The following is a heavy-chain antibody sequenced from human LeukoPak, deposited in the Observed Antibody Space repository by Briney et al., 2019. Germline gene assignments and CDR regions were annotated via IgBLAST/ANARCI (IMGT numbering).Heavy chain of an antibody. J-gene: IGHJ4*02. CDR2: ISYDGSNK. V-gene: IGHV3-30-3*01. CDR1: GFTFSSYA. CDR3: AREPQWELLPVVFYFDY. D-gene: IGHD1-26*01. Sequence: GGSLRLSCAASGFTFSSYAMHWVRQAPGKGLEWVAVISYDGSNKYYADSVKGHSKNTLYLQMSSLRAEDTAVYYCAREPQWELLPVVFYFDYWGQGTLVTVSS.